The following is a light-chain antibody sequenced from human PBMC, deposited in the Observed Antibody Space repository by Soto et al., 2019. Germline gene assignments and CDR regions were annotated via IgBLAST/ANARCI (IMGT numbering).Light chain of an antibody. V-gene: IGKV1-5*03. CDR1: QSISSW. CDR3: QQYNSYSQT. Sequence: DIQMTQSPSTLSASVGDRVTITCRASQSISSWLAWYQQKPGKAPKLLIYKASSLESGVASRFSGSGSETEFTLTISSLQPDDFATYYFQQYNSYSQTFGQGTKVEIK. J-gene: IGKJ1*01. CDR2: KAS.